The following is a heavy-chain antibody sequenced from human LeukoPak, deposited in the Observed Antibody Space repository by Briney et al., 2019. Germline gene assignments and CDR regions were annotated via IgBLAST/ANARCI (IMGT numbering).Heavy chain of an antibody. CDR2: INSDGSST. CDR1: GFTFSSYW. J-gene: IGHJ4*02. D-gene: IGHD2-2*01. CDR3: VRPGYCSSASCYYFVY. Sequence: GGSLRLSCAASGFTFSSYWMHWVRHAPGKGLVWVSRINSDGSSTTYADSVTGRFTIPRDNAKNTLYLQMDSLRAEDTAVYYCVRPGYCSSASCYYFVYWGQGTLVTVSS. V-gene: IGHV3-74*01.